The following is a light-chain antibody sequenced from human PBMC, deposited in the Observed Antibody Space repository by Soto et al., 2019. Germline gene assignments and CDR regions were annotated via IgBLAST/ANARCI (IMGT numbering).Light chain of an antibody. CDR2: RND. CDR3: ATWDDSLSCVA. Sequence: QSVLIQPPSASGTPGQRVTISCSGGRSNIGRFWMYWYHQVPGLAPKLLILRNDQRPPGVPDRFSASKSGTSASLVISGLRSEDEGDYYCATWDDSLSCVAFGGGTQLTVL. CDR1: RSNIGRFW. J-gene: IGLJ7*01. V-gene: IGLV1-47*01.